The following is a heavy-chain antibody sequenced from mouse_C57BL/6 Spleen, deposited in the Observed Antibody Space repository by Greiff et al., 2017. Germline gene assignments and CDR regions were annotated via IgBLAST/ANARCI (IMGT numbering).Heavy chain of an antibody. Sequence: QVQLQQPGTELVKPGASVKLSCKASGYTFTSYWMHWVKQRPGEGLEWVGNINPSNGGTNYNEKFKSKATLTVDKSSSTAYMQLSSLTSEDSAVYYCASLWSPYYFDYWGQGTTLTVSS. D-gene: IGHD1-1*02. J-gene: IGHJ2*01. CDR1: GYTFTSYW. CDR3: ASLWSPYYFDY. V-gene: IGHV1-53*01. CDR2: INPSNGGT.